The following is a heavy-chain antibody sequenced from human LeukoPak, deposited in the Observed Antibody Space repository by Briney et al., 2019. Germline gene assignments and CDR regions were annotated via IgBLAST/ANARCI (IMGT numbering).Heavy chain of an antibody. V-gene: IGHV4-34*01. CDR3: ASTPRVPAAFFDY. CDR2: INHSGST. D-gene: IGHD2-2*01. Sequence: SETLSLTCAVYGGSFSGCYWSWIRQPPGKGLEWIGEINHSGSTNYNPSLKSRVTISVDTSKNQFSLKLSSVTAADTAVYYCASTPRVPAAFFDYWGQGTLVTVSS. CDR1: GGSFSGCY. J-gene: IGHJ4*02.